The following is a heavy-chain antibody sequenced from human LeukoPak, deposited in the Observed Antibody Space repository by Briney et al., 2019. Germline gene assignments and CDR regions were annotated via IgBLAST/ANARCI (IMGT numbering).Heavy chain of an antibody. CDR2: INYSGST. D-gene: IGHD1-26*01. Sequence: SETLSLTCTVSGVSISSYYWSWIRQPPGKGLEWIGYINYSGSTNYSPSLESRVTISLDTSKNQFSLQLSSVTAADTAVYYCARRGVGATTWDAFDIWGQGTLATVSS. J-gene: IGHJ3*02. V-gene: IGHV4-59*08. CDR1: GVSISSYY. CDR3: ARRGVGATTWDAFDI.